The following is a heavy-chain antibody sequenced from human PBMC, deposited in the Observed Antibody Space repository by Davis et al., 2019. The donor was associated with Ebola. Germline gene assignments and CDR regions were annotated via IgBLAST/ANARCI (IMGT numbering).Heavy chain of an antibody. D-gene: IGHD6-6*01. CDR2: ISYDENNK. CDR3: VRGMGGGSSLGY. Sequence: PGGSLRLSCAASRFTFGSYTMHWVRQGPGKGLEWVGLISYDENNKYYADSVKGRFTVSRDNSKKMLFLEMHSLRLDETAVYYCVRGMGGGSSLGYWGQGTLVTVTS. J-gene: IGHJ4*02. V-gene: IGHV3-30-3*01. CDR1: RFTFGSYT.